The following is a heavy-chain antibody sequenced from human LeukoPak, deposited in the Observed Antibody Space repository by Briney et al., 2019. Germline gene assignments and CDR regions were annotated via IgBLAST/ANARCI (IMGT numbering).Heavy chain of an antibody. CDR3: ARIVGPDSSGWVDLFDY. CDR2: INPNSGGT. J-gene: IGHJ4*02. V-gene: IGHV1-2*06. D-gene: IGHD6-19*01. Sequence: ASVKVSCKASGYTFTGYYMDWVRQAPGQGLEWMGRINPNSGGTNYAQKFQGRVTMTRDTSISTAYMELSRLRSDDTAVYYCARIVGPDSSGWVDLFDYWGQGTLVTVSS. CDR1: GYTFTGYY.